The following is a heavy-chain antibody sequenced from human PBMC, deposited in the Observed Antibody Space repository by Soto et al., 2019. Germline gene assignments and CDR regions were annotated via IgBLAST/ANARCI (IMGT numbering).Heavy chain of an antibody. V-gene: IGHV4-30-4*01. CDR3: ARTAGDVYQLLFNY. CDR2: IYSSGTT. D-gene: IGHD2-2*01. CDR1: GGSISSGNYY. J-gene: IGHJ4*02. Sequence: SETLSLTCTVSGGSISSGNYYWTWIRQPPGKGLEWIGYIYSSGTTDYNPSLKSRITISEDTSENQFSLKLSSVTAADTAVYYCARTAGDVYQLLFNYWRQGTLVTVSS.